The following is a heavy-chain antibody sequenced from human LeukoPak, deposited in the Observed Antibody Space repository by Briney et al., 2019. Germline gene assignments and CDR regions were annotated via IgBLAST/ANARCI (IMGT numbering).Heavy chain of an antibody. CDR1: GFTFSSYS. J-gene: IGHJ4*02. V-gene: IGHV3-48*01. CDR3: ARNDFWSGYLSYYFDY. D-gene: IGHD3-3*01. CDR2: ISSSSSTI. Sequence: GGSLRLSCAASGFTFSSYSMNWVRQAPGKGLEWVSYISSSSSTIYYADSVKGRFTISRDKAKNSLYLQMNSLRAEDTAVYYCARNDFWSGYLSYYFDYWGQGTLVTVSS.